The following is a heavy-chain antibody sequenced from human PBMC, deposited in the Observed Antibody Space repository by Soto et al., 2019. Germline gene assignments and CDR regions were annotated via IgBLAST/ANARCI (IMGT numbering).Heavy chain of an antibody. CDR3: ARNLYSSSTYFYYGMDV. Sequence: GESLKISCKGSGYSFTSYWIGWVRQMPGKGLEWMGIIYPGDSDARYSPSFQGQVTISADKSISTAYLQWSSLKASDTAMYYCARNLYSSSTYFYYGMDVWGQGTTVTVSS. J-gene: IGHJ6*02. CDR2: IYPGDSDA. D-gene: IGHD6-13*01. V-gene: IGHV5-51*01. CDR1: GYSFTSYW.